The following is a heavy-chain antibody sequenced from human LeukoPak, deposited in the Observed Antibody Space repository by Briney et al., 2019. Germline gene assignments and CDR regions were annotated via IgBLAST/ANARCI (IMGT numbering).Heavy chain of an antibody. V-gene: IGHV3-30-3*01. Sequence: GRSLRLFCAASGFTFSSYAMHWVRQAPGKGLEWVAVISYDGSNKYYADSVKGRFTISRDNSKNTLYLQTNSLRAEDTAVYYCARDGEGYCTNGVCSFLDYWGQGTLVTVSS. J-gene: IGHJ4*02. D-gene: IGHD2-8*01. CDR2: ISYDGSNK. CDR1: GFTFSSYA. CDR3: ARDGEGYCTNGVCSFLDY.